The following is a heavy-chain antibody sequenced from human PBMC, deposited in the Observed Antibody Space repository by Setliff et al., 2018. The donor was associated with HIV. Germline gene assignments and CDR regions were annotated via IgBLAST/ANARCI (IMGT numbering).Heavy chain of an antibody. J-gene: IGHJ6*02. Sequence: ASVKVSCKASGYTFTDYYIHWVRQAPGQGLEWMGWINPNSGGTNYAQKFQGRVTMTRDTSISTAYMELSRLRSDDTAVYYCARDLDIVVVVAATEYGMDVWGQGTTVTVSS. V-gene: IGHV1-2*02. CDR2: INPNSGGT. CDR1: GYTFTDYY. CDR3: ARDLDIVVVVAATEYGMDV. D-gene: IGHD2-15*01.